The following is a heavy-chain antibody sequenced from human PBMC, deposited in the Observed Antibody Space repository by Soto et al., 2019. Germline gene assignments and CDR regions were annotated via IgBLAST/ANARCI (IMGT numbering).Heavy chain of an antibody. CDR3: ASRGMTTVTTWFDP. CDR2: RNPNSGNP. J-gene: IGHJ5*02. V-gene: IGHV1-8*01. D-gene: IGHD4-17*01. Sequence: ASVKVSCKASGYTFTSYDINWGRQATGQGLEWLGWRNPNSGNPGYAQKFQGRVTMTRNPSTSTAYMELSSLRSEDTAVYYGASRGMTTVTTWFDPWGQGTLVTVSS. CDR1: GYTFTSYD.